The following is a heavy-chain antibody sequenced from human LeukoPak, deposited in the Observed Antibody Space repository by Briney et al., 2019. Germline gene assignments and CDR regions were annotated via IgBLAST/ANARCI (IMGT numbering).Heavy chain of an antibody. CDR2: IYYSGST. Sequence: SQTLSLTCTVSGGSISSGGYYWSWIRQHPGKGLEWIGYIYYSGSTYYNPSLKSRVTISVDTSKNQFSLKLSSVTAAATAVYYCARGSDSGNMDVWGKGTTVTVSS. V-gene: IGHV4-31*03. J-gene: IGHJ6*03. D-gene: IGHD2-21*01. CDR1: GGSISSGGYY. CDR3: ARGSDSGNMDV.